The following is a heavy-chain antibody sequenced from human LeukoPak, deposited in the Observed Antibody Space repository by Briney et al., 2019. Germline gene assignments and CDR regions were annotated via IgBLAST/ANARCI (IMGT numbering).Heavy chain of an antibody. V-gene: IGHV3-33*01. Sequence: GGSLRLSCAASGFTFYTYGMQWVRQAPGKGLEWVAVIWYDGSNKYYTDSVKGRITISRDNSKNTMYLQMNSLRAEDTAVYYCARVGCTGGNCNPYWDYGMDVWGQGTTVTVSS. CDR2: IWYDGSNK. CDR3: ARVGCTGGNCNPYWDYGMDV. CDR1: GFTFYTYG. D-gene: IGHD2-15*01. J-gene: IGHJ6*02.